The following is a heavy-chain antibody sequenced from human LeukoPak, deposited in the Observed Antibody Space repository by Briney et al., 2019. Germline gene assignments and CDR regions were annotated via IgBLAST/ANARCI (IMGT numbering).Heavy chain of an antibody. CDR1: GGTFSSYA. Sequence: ASVKVSCKASGGTFSSYAISWVRQAPGQGLEWMGGIIPIFGTANYAQKFQGRVTITADESTSTAYMELSSLRSEDTAVYYCSFMITFGGVIVRPLPDAFDIWGQGTMVTVSS. D-gene: IGHD3-16*02. CDR2: IIPIFGTA. J-gene: IGHJ3*02. CDR3: SFMITFGGVIVRPLPDAFDI. V-gene: IGHV1-69*13.